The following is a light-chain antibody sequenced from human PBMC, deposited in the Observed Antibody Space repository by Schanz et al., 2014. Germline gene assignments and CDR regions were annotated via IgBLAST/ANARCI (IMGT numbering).Light chain of an antibody. CDR1: SSNIGAPYD. V-gene: IGLV1-40*01. CDR2: ANH. J-gene: IGLJ2*01. CDR3: QSYDSFLSAVV. Sequence: QSVLTQPPSVSGAPGQRVTISCTGSSSNIGAPYDVHWYQQLPGTAPKLLIFANHNRASGVPDRFSGSKSGASASLAITGLQAEDETDYYCQSYDSFLSAVVFGGGTKLTVL.